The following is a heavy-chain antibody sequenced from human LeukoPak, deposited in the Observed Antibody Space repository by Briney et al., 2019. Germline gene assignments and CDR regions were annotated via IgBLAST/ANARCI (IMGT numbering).Heavy chain of an antibody. V-gene: IGHV3-23*01. CDR3: AKDPKNREMATIAEYFQH. Sequence: GGSLRLSCAASGFTFSSYAMSWVRQAPGKGLEWVSAISGSGGSTYYAHSVKGRFTISRDNSKNPLYLQMNSLRAEDTAVYYCAKDPKNREMATIAEYFQHWGQGTLVTVSS. J-gene: IGHJ1*01. CDR2: ISGSGGST. D-gene: IGHD5-24*01. CDR1: GFTFSSYA.